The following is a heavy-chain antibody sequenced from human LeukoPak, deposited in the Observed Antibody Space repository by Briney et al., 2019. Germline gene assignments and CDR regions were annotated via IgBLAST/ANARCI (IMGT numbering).Heavy chain of an antibody. Sequence: ASVKVSCKTSGYNFATYGFCWVRQAPGDGLEWMGWISANTGKTSYAQKFQDRVTMTTDTSPTTAYMELRNLRLDDTAVYFCAKVAGDRMDYWGQGTLVTVSS. CDR1: GYNFATYG. V-gene: IGHV1-18*01. J-gene: IGHJ4*02. CDR2: ISANTGKT. D-gene: IGHD6-13*01. CDR3: AKVAGDRMDY.